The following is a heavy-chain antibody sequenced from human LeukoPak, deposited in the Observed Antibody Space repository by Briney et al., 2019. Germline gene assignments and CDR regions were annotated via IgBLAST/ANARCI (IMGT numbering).Heavy chain of an antibody. Sequence: ASVKVSCKASGYTFTGYYMRWVRQAPGQGLEWMGWINPNSGGTNYAQKFQGRVTMTRDTSISTAYMELSRLRSDDTAVYYCARSAADGDYEDNWGQGTLVTVSS. V-gene: IGHV1-2*02. CDR3: ARSAADGDYEDN. D-gene: IGHD4-17*01. J-gene: IGHJ4*02. CDR2: INPNSGGT. CDR1: GYTFTGYY.